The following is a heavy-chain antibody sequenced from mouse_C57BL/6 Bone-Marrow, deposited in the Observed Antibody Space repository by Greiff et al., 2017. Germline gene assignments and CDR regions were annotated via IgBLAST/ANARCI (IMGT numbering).Heavy chain of an antibody. CDR2: IWSGGST. CDR3: ASYDGYPAWFAY. Sequence: QVQLQQSGPGLVQPSQSLSITCTVSGFSLTSYGVHWVRQSPGKGLEWLGVIWSGGSTDYNAAFISRLSISKDNSKSQVFFKMNSLQADDTAIYYCASYDGYPAWFAYWGQGTLVTGSA. CDR1: GFSLTSYG. D-gene: IGHD2-3*01. J-gene: IGHJ3*01. V-gene: IGHV2-2*01.